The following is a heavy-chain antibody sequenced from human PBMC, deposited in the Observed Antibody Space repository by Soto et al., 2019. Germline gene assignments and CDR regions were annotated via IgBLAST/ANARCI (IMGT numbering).Heavy chain of an antibody. Sequence: LRLSCAASGFTFSSYAMSWVRQAPGKGLEWVSAISGSGGSTYYADSVKGRFTISRDNSKNTLYLQMNSLRAEDTAVYYCAKDYGDYSAQNWFDPWGQGTLVTVSS. V-gene: IGHV3-23*01. J-gene: IGHJ5*02. CDR3: AKDYGDYSAQNWFDP. CDR2: ISGSGGST. D-gene: IGHD4-17*01. CDR1: GFTFSSYA.